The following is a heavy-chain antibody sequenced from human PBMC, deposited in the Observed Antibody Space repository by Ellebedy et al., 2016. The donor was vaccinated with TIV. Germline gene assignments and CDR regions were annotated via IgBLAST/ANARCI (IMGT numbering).Heavy chain of an antibody. CDR3: ARGGDSSGYYYLGAFDI. J-gene: IGHJ3*02. D-gene: IGHD3-22*01. CDR2: IKQDGSEK. Sequence: GGSLRLXXAASGFTFSSYWMSWVRQAPGKGLEWVANIKQDGSEKYYVDSVKGRFTISRDNAKNSLYLQMNSLRAEDTAVYYCARGGDSSGYYYLGAFDIWGQGTMVTVSS. CDR1: GFTFSSYW. V-gene: IGHV3-7*01.